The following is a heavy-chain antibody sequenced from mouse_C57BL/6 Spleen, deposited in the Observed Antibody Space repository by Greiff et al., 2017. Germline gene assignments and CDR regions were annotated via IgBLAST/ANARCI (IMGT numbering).Heavy chain of an antibody. D-gene: IGHD1-1*01. V-gene: IGHV15-2*01. CDR1: DSEVFPFAY. CDR3: AREEGYYCGRNYDWSYDD. CDR2: ILPSIGRT. Sequence: VQLQQSGSELRSPGSSVKLSCKDFDSEVFPFAYKSWVRQNPGHGFEWIGGILPSIGRTFYGEKFEDKATLDADTLSNTAYLERNSLTSEDSAIYYCAREEGYYCGRNYDWSYDDWGTGTTVTVSS. J-gene: IGHJ1*03.